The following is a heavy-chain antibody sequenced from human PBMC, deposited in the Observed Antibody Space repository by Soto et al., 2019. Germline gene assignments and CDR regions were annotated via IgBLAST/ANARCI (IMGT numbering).Heavy chain of an antibody. J-gene: IGHJ3*02. D-gene: IGHD7-27*01. CDR2: IYYSGST. Sequence: QVQLQESGPGLVKPSQTLSLTCTVSGGSICSGDYYWSWIRQPPGKGLEWIGYIYYSGSTYYNPSLKSRVTISVDTSKNQFSLKLSSETAAVTAVYYCARVILSDLGIPVIDAFDIWGQGTMVTVSS. CDR3: ARVILSDLGIPVIDAFDI. V-gene: IGHV4-30-4*01. CDR1: GGSICSGDYY.